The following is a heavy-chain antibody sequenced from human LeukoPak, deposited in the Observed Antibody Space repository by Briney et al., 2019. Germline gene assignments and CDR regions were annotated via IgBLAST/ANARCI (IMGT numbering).Heavy chain of an antibody. J-gene: IGHJ4*02. CDR1: GGSISSSSYY. CDR3: AREVVVIRGQHYFDY. D-gene: IGHD3-22*01. V-gene: IGHV4-39*07. Sequence: SGTLSLTCTVSGGSISSSSYYWGWIRQPPGKGLEWIGSIYYSGSTYYNPSLKSRVTISVDTSKNQFSLKLSSVTAADTAVYYCAREVVVIRGQHYFDYWGQGTLVTVSS. CDR2: IYYSGST.